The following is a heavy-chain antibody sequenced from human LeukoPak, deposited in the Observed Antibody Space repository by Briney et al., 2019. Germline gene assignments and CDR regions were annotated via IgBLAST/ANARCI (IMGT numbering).Heavy chain of an antibody. Sequence: GSSVKVSCKASGGTFSSYAMSWVRQAPGQGLERMGRIIPILGIANYAQKFQGRVTITADKSTSTAYMELSSLRSEDTAVHYCARAGMATRYFDYWGQGTLVTVSS. D-gene: IGHD5-24*01. CDR1: GGTFSSYA. CDR2: IIPILGIA. CDR3: ARAGMATRYFDY. J-gene: IGHJ4*02. V-gene: IGHV1-69*04.